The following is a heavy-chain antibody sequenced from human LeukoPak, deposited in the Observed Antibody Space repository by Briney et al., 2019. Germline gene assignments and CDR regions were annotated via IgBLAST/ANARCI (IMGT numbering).Heavy chain of an antibody. V-gene: IGHV4-59*01. J-gene: IGHJ4*02. CDR1: SGSISGYY. CDR2: FYYSGGT. CDR3: ARDRPPGY. D-gene: IGHD2-2*03. Sequence: SETLSLTCTVSSGSISGYYWSWIRQPPGKGLEWIGYFYYSGGTNYNPSLKNRVTISMDTSKNQFSLKLSSVTAADTAVYYCARDRPPGYWGQGTLVTVSS.